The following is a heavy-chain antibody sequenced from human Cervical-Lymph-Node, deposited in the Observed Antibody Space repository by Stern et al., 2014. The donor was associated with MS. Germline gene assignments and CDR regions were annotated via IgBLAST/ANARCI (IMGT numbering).Heavy chain of an antibody. CDR1: GFTFSTYG. J-gene: IGHJ4*02. Sequence: VQLVESGGGVVQPGGSLRLSCAGSGFTFSTYGMHWVRQAPGKGLEWVALISHDGSKKYYVDSVKGRFTISRDNSKNTMYVHMNSLRDEDTAVYYCAKDRGSGWSLDYWGQGTLVIVSS. V-gene: IGHV3-30*18. CDR3: AKDRGSGWSLDY. D-gene: IGHD6-19*01. CDR2: ISHDGSKK.